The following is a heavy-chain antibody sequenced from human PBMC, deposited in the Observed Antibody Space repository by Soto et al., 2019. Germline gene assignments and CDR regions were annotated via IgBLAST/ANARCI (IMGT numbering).Heavy chain of an antibody. D-gene: IGHD1-7*01. CDR1: GFTFSISE. Sequence: GGSLRLSCAASGFTFSISEMNWVLQAPGKGLEWVSYISGSGTTIYYAASVKGRFTISRDNAKNSLYLQMNSLRAEDTAVYYCARELAWHYDYWGQGTLVTVSS. CDR2: ISGSGTTI. J-gene: IGHJ4*02. CDR3: ARELAWHYDY. V-gene: IGHV3-48*03.